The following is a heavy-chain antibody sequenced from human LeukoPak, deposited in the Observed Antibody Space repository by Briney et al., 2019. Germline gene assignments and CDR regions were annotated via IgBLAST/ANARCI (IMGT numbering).Heavy chain of an antibody. J-gene: IGHJ4*02. CDR3: ARVGVDYDFWSGYYLDY. CDR2: INPNSGGT. Sequence: ASVKVSCKASGYTFTGYYMHWVRRAPGQGLEWMGWINPNSGGTNYAQKFQGRVTMTRDTSISTAYMELSRLRSDDTAVYYCARVGVDYDFWSGYYLDYWGQGTLVTVSS. D-gene: IGHD3-3*01. CDR1: GYTFTGYY. V-gene: IGHV1-2*02.